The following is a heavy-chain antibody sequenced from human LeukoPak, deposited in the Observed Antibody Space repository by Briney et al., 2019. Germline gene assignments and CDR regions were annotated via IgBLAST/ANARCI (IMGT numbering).Heavy chain of an antibody. J-gene: IGHJ6*02. D-gene: IGHD3-10*01. CDR2: IKLDGSEK. Sequence: GGSLRLSCAASGFTFSSYWMSWVRQAPGKGLEWVANIKLDGSEKYCVDSVKGRFTISRDNAKNSLYLQMNSLRGEDTDVYYCARNSLTMIRGASYYYYGMDVWGQGTTVTVSS. V-gene: IGHV3-7*01. CDR3: ARNSLTMIRGASYYYYGMDV. CDR1: GFTFSSYW.